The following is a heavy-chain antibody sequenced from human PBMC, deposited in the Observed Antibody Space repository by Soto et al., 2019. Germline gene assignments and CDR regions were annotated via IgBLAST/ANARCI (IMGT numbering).Heavy chain of an antibody. V-gene: IGHV4-59*01. D-gene: IGHD5-12*01. J-gene: IGHJ4*02. CDR1: GGSISSYY. CDR3: ARDAQIGHGYSVYHTY. Sequence: SETLSLTCTVSGGSISSYYWSWIRQPPGKGLEWIGYIYYSGSTNYNPSLKSRVTISVDTSTSTVYMELNSLRSEDTAVYFCARDAQIGHGYSVYHTYWGQGTLVTVSS. CDR2: IYYSGST.